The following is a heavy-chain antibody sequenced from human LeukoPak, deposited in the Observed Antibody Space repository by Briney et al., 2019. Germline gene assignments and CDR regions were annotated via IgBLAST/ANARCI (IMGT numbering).Heavy chain of an antibody. D-gene: IGHD3-22*01. Sequence: SETLSLTYAVYGGSFSGYYWSWIRQPPGKGLEWIGEINHSGSTNYNPSLKSRVTISVDTSKNQFSLKLSSVTAADTAVYYCARLSMIVVAARGAFDIWGQGTMVTVSS. V-gene: IGHV4-34*01. CDR3: ARLSMIVVAARGAFDI. J-gene: IGHJ3*02. CDR2: INHSGST. CDR1: GGSFSGYY.